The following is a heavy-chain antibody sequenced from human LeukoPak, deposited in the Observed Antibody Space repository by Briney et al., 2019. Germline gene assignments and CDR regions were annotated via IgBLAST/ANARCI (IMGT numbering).Heavy chain of an antibody. J-gene: IGHJ5*02. D-gene: IGHD6-13*01. Sequence: GGSLRLSCAASGFTFSSYCMNWVRQAPGKGLEWVSSISSSSSYIYYADSVKGRFTISRDNAKNSLYLQMNSLRAEDTAVYYCARDIGPIAAAGTFWFDPWGQGTLVTVSS. CDR1: GFTFSSYC. CDR2: ISSSSSYI. V-gene: IGHV3-21*01. CDR3: ARDIGPIAAAGTFWFDP.